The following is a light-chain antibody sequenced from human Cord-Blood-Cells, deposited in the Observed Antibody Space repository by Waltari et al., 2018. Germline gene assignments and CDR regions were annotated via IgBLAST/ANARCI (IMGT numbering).Light chain of an antibody. V-gene: IGKV1-5*03. CDR1: QSISSW. CDR3: QQYNSYST. J-gene: IGKJ1*01. Sequence: DIQMTQSPSTLSAYVGDRVTITCRASQSISSWLAWYQQKPGKAPKLLIYKASSLESGIPSRFSGSGSGTEFTLAISSLHPDDVATYYCQQYNSYSTFGQGTKVEIK. CDR2: KAS.